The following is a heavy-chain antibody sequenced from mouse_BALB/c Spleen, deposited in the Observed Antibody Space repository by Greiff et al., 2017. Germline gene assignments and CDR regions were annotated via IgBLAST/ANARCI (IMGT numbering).Heavy chain of an antibody. V-gene: IGHV3-2*02. CDR2: ISYSGST. Sequence: EVQLQESGPGLVKPSQSLSLTCTVTGYSITSDYAWNWIRQFPGNKLEWMGYISYSGSTSYNPSLKSRISITRDTSKNQFFLQLNSVTTEDTATYYCARRTIFDVWGAGTTVTVSS. CDR1: GYSITSDYA. J-gene: IGHJ1*01. CDR3: ARRTIFDV.